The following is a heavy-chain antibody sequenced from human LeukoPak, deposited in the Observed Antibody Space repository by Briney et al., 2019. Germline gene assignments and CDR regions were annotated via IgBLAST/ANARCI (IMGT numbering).Heavy chain of an antibody. J-gene: IGHJ5*02. CDR2: INPNSGGT. CDR3: ARQWLVDWFDP. D-gene: IGHD6-19*01. V-gene: IGHV1-2*02. Sequence: ASVKVSCKASGYTFTSYYMHWVRQAPGQGLAWMGWINPNSGGTNYAQKFQGRVTMTRDTSISTAYMELSRLRSDDTAVYYCARQWLVDWFDPWGQGTLVTVSS. CDR1: GYTFTSYY.